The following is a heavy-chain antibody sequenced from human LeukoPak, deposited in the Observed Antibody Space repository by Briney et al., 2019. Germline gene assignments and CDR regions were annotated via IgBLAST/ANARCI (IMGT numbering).Heavy chain of an antibody. CDR1: GFTFSSYA. CDR3: AKDRNYYGSGSYGVNWFDP. CDR2: ISGSGGST. Sequence: GGSLRLSCAASGFTFSSYAMSWVRQAPGKGLEWVSAISGSGGSTYYADSVKGRFTISRDNSKNTLYLQMNSLRAEDTAVYYCAKDRNYYGSGSYGVNWFDPWGRGTLVTVSS. V-gene: IGHV3-23*01. D-gene: IGHD3-10*01. J-gene: IGHJ5*02.